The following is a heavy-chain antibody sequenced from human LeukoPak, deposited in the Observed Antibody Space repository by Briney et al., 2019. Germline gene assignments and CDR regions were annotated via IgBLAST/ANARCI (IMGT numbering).Heavy chain of an antibody. V-gene: IGHV4-59*12. D-gene: IGHD3-10*01. J-gene: IGHJ6*02. CDR2: IYYSGST. Sequence: SETLSLTCTVSGGSISSYYWSWIRQPPGKGLEWIGYIYYSGSTNYNPSLKSRVTISVDTSKNQFSLKLSSVTAADTAVYYCASGPMDPYYYYYGMDVWGQGTTVTVSS. CDR1: GGSISSYY. CDR3: ASGPMDPYYYYYGMDV.